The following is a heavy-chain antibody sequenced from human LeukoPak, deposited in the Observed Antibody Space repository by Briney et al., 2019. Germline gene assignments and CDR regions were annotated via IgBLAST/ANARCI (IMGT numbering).Heavy chain of an antibody. D-gene: IGHD6-13*01. V-gene: IGHV4-34*01. Sequence: PSETLSLTCAVYGGSFSGYYWSWIRQPPGKGLEWIGEINHSGSTNYNPSLKSRDTISVDTSKKQFSLKLSSVTAADTAVYHCAGAAAGMRYFDYWGQGTLVTVSS. CDR3: AGAAAGMRYFDY. CDR2: INHSGST. J-gene: IGHJ4*02. CDR1: GGSFSGYY.